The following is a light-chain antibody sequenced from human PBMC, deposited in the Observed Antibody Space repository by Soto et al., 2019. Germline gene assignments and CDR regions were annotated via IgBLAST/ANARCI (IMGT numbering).Light chain of an antibody. CDR2: AAS. CDR3: QKYNSAPHT. J-gene: IGKJ4*01. Sequence: DIQMTQSPSSLSASVGDRVTMTCRASQGISNFVAWYQQKPGKVPKLLIYAASTLQSGVPSRFSGSGSGTDFTLTITSLQPEDVATYYCQKYNSAPHTFGGGTKVEIK. CDR1: QGISNF. V-gene: IGKV1-27*01.